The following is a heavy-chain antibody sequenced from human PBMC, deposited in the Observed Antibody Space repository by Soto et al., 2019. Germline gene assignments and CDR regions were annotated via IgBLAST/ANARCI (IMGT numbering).Heavy chain of an antibody. J-gene: IGHJ3*02. CDR2: ISNDGTYK. D-gene: IGHD3-22*01. Sequence: QIQLVESGGGVVQPGRSLRLSCAASGFTFRTSAMHWVRQAPGKGLEWVALISNDGTYKYYADSVQGRFIISRDNSENTFYLQMNSLRHEDTAVYFCASDAGLSMMVAVDNWGQGTMVTVSS. CDR1: GFTFRTSA. CDR3: ASDAGLSMMVAVDN. V-gene: IGHV3-30*04.